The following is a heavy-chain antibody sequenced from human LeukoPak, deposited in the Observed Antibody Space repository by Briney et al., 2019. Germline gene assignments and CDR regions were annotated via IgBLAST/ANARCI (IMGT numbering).Heavy chain of an antibody. CDR2: ILYDESNK. V-gene: IGHV3-30-3*01. Sequence: PGGSLRLSCEASGFTFSSYTMHWVRQAPGKGLEWVALILYDESNKYYADYVKGRFTISRDNSKNTLYLQMNSLRAEDTAVYYCARDWGNRNGHPLDYWGQGTLVTVSS. CDR1: GFTFSSYT. CDR3: ARDWGNRNGHPLDY. D-gene: IGHD3-16*01. J-gene: IGHJ4*02.